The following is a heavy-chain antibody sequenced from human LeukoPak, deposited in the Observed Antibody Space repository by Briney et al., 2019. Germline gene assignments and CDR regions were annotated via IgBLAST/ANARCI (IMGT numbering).Heavy chain of an antibody. CDR2: IYPGDSDT. D-gene: IGHD3-22*01. Sequence: GESLKISCKGSGYSFTSYWIGWVRQMPGKGLEWMGIIYPGDSDTRYSPSFQGQVTISADKSISTAYLQWSSLKPSDTAMYYCARLYYYDSSGYYYENDAFDIWGQGTMVTVSS. CDR1: GYSFTSYW. V-gene: IGHV5-51*01. J-gene: IGHJ3*02. CDR3: ARLYYYDSSGYYYENDAFDI.